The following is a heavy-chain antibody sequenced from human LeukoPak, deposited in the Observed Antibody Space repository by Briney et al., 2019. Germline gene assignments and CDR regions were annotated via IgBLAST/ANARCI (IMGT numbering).Heavy chain of an antibody. J-gene: IGHJ1*01. D-gene: IGHD1-26*01. Sequence: GGSLRLSCAASGFTVGTNSMSWVRQSPGKGLEWVSVIYSGGSTYYADSVKGRFTISRDNSKNTLYLQMNSLRAEDTAVYYCAKDRTYSGSFDLPYWGQGTLVTVSS. CDR2: IYSGGST. CDR3: AKDRTYSGSFDLPY. CDR1: GFTVGTNS. V-gene: IGHV3-53*01.